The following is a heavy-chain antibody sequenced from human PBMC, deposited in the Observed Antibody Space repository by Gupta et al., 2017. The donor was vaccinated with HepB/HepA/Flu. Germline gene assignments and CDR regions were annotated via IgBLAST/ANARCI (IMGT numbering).Heavy chain of an antibody. CDR3: AKSAYSGTNFDY. D-gene: IGHD1-26*01. Sequence: QVQLVQSGAEVTKPRASVKVSCKTSGYIFTTYAMHWVRQAPGQTLEWMGWINADNGDTKYSQKFQGRVTITRDTSASTTYMELSSLRSEDTAVYYCAKSAYSGTNFDYWGQGTLVTVCS. CDR2: INADNGDT. V-gene: IGHV1-3*01. CDR1: GYIFTTYA. J-gene: IGHJ4*02.